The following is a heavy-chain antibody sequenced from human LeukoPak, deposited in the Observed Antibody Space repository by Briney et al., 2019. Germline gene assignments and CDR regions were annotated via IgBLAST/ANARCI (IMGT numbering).Heavy chain of an antibody. D-gene: IGHD6-13*01. CDR1: GGTLSSYA. CDR3: ARSRIAAAAVLGQYFQH. V-gene: IGHV1-69*13. J-gene: IGHJ1*01. Sequence: SVKVSCKASGGTLSSYAISWVRQAPGQGLEWMGGIIPIFGTANYAQKFQGRVTITADESTSTAYMELSSLRSEDTAVYYCARSRIAAAAVLGQYFQHWGQGTLVTVSS. CDR2: IIPIFGTA.